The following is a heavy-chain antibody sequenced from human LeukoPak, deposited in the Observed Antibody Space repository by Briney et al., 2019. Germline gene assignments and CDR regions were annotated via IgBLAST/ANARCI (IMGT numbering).Heavy chain of an antibody. J-gene: IGHJ4*02. CDR2: IYDSGST. D-gene: IGHD6-19*01. CDR3: ARTVHYSSGWSPTYYFDY. V-gene: IGHV4-59*01. Sequence: SETLSLTCTVSGVSINSFYWSWIRQPRGKGLEWIGYIYDSGSTNYKPSLKSRVTMSVDTSKNQLSLKLSSVTAADTAVYYCARTVHYSSGWSPTYYFDYWGQGTPVTVSS. CDR1: GVSINSFY.